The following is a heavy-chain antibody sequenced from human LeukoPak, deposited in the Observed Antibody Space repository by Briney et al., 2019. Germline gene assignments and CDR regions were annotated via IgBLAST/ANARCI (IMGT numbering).Heavy chain of an antibody. CDR3: ARTMVRGVFDY. CDR2: IDYTGST. V-gene: IGHV4-30-4*01. CDR1: GGPISSGDYY. D-gene: IGHD3-10*01. Sequence: SETLSLTCTVSGGPISSGDYYWSWIRQPPGKGLEWIGYIDYTGSTNYHPPLKSRVTLSVDTSKSQFSLKEYSVTAADTAVYYCARTMVRGVFDYWGQGILVTVSS. J-gene: IGHJ4*02.